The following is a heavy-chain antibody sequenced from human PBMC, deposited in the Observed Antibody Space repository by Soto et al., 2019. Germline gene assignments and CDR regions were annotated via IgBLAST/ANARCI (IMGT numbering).Heavy chain of an antibody. CDR1: GYTFTSYA. Sequence: SVKVSCKASGYTFTSYAMHWVRQAPGQRLEWMGWINAGNGNTKYSQKFQGRVTITRDTSASTAYMELSSLRSEDTAVYYCARDHAAAGTWWFDPWGQGTLVTVSS. J-gene: IGHJ5*02. CDR2: INAGNGNT. CDR3: ARDHAAAGTWWFDP. D-gene: IGHD6-13*01. V-gene: IGHV1-3*01.